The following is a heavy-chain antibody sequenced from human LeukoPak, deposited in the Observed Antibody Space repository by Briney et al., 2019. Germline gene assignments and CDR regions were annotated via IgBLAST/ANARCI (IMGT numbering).Heavy chain of an antibody. CDR1: GFTFSSYG. V-gene: IGHV3-30*18. D-gene: IGHD2-2*01. J-gene: IGHJ4*02. Sequence: PGRSLRLSCAASGFTFSSYGMPWVRQAPGKGLEWVAVMSYDGSNKYYADSVKGRFTISRDNSKNTLYLQMNSLRAEDTAVYYCAQSSVVVPAAIRYWGQGTLVTVSS. CDR2: MSYDGSNK. CDR3: AQSSVVVPAAIRY.